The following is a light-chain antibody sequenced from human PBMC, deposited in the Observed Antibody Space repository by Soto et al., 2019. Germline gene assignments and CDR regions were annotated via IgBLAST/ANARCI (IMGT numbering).Light chain of an antibody. CDR2: YDS. CDR3: QVWDISSGHVV. Sequence: SYELTQPPSVSVAPGKTASVAFGGSNIGSKSVHGYQKKSGQAPVLVMYYDSDRPSGIPERFSGSHSGNTATLTISRVAAGDEADCYCQVWDISSGHVVFGGGTKVTVL. J-gene: IGLJ3*02. CDR1: NIGSKS. V-gene: IGLV3-21*01.